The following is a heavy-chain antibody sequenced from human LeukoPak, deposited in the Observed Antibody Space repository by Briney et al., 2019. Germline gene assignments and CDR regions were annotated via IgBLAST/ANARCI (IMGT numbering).Heavy chain of an antibody. CDR1: GYTFSTYD. CDR2: MNPNSGNT. V-gene: IGHV1-8*03. CDR3: ARSIRYQLLSDY. J-gene: IGHJ4*02. Sequence: GASVKVSCKTSGYTFSTYDINWVRQAAGQGLEWMGWMNPNSGNTGFAQKFQGRATITRDTSITTAYLELGSLRSDDTAVYCCARSIRYQLLSDYWGQGTLVTVSS. D-gene: IGHD2-2*01.